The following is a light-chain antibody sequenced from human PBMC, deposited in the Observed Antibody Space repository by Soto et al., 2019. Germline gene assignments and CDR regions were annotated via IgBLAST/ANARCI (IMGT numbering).Light chain of an antibody. CDR1: KMFSANY. V-gene: IGKV3-20*01. J-gene: IGKJ3*01. CDR2: GAS. CDR3: QQHGSSPFT. Sequence: EIVLTQSPGTLSLSPGERAPLSGRAIKMFSANYLAWYQQKPGQAPRLLIYGASTRATGIPDRFSGSGSGTDFTLTISRLEPEDFAVYFCQQHGSSPFTFGPGT.